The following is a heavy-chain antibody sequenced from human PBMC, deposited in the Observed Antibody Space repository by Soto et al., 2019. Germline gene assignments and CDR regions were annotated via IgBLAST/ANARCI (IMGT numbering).Heavy chain of an antibody. CDR2: INHSGST. V-gene: IGHV4-34*01. J-gene: IGHJ6*02. D-gene: IGHD3-22*01. CDR3: ARSPDSSGYYPRWYYYGMDV. Sequence: SETLSLTCAVYGGSFSGYYWTWIRQPPGTGLEWIGEINHSGSTNYNPSLKSRVTISVDTSKNQFSLKLTSVTAADTAVYYCARSPDSSGYYPRWYYYGMDVWGQGTTVTVSS. CDR1: GGSFSGYY.